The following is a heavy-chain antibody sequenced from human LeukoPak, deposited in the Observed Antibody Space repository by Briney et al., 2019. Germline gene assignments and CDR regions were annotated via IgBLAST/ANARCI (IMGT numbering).Heavy chain of an antibody. V-gene: IGHV3-9*01. Sequence: GGSLRLSCVASGFFFDDYGMHWVRQVPGKGLEWVSGISWQSRTRKYADSVRGRFTISSDNAKNSLYQQMNSLKLEDTALYYCVKDRDFWSGLDVWGQGTMVTVS. D-gene: IGHD3-3*01. CDR3: VKDRDFWSGLDV. J-gene: IGHJ6*02. CDR2: ISWQSRTR. CDR1: GFFFDDYG.